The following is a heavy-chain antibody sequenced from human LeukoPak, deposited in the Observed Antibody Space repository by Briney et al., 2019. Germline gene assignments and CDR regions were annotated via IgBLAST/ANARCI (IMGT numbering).Heavy chain of an antibody. CDR3: ASSTVSPFAFDI. D-gene: IGHD4-17*01. Sequence: GGSLRLSCAASGFTFDDYGMSWVRQAPGKGLEWVSGINWNGGSTGYADSVKGRFTIYRDNAKNSLYLQMNSLRAEDTALYYCASSTVSPFAFDIWGQGTMATVSS. J-gene: IGHJ3*02. CDR1: GFTFDDYG. CDR2: INWNGGST. V-gene: IGHV3-20*04.